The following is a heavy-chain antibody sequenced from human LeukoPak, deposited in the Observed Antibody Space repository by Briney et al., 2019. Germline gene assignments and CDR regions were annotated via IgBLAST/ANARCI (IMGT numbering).Heavy chain of an antibody. D-gene: IGHD2-15*01. CDR1: GFTFSTYA. Sequence: PGGSLRLSCAASGFTFSTYAIHWVRQAPGKGLEWVAGISYDGSNKYYVDSVKGRFTIARDNSKNTVYLQMNSLRAEDMAVYYCAREKWYYFDYWGQGTLVTVSS. V-gene: IGHV3-30-3*01. CDR3: AREKWYYFDY. J-gene: IGHJ4*02. CDR2: ISYDGSNK.